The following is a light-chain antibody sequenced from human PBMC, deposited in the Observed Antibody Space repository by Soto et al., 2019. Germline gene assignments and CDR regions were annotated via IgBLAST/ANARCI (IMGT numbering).Light chain of an antibody. CDR2: GAS. CDR1: QSVRSN. J-gene: IGKJ5*01. V-gene: IGKV3D-15*01. CDR3: QQYSNWPPYT. Sequence: EIVMTQSPATLSVSPGERATLSCRASQSVRSNLAWYQQKPGQAPRLLIYGASTRATGIPATFSGSGSGTQFTLTISSLQSEDFAVYYCQQYSNWPPYTFGQGTRLEI.